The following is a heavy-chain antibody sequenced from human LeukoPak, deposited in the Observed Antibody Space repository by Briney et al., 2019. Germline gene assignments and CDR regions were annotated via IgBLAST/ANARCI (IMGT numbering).Heavy chain of an antibody. D-gene: IGHD1-1*01. CDR1: GFTFSGSS. CDR3: ARDRTGTTAYYYGMDV. Sequence: GGSLRLSCTVSGFTFSGSSMHWLRQAPGQGLEWVATISYDGNSEYYRDSVKGRFAVSRVNSKNTPYLQMQSLRHEDTAVYYCARDRTGTTAYYYGMDVWGQGTTVTVSS. J-gene: IGHJ6*02. V-gene: IGHV3-30*09. CDR2: ISYDGNSE.